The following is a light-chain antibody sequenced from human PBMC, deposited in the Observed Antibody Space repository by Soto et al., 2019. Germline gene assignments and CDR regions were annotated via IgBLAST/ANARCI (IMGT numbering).Light chain of an antibody. J-gene: IGKJ2*01. Sequence: EIVMTQSPATLSVSPGERATLSCRASQSVSSNLAWYQQKPGQAPRLLIYGASTRATGIPARFSGSGSGTEFTLTISRLQSEDFAVYYCQQYNNWPPYTFGQGNKVEIK. CDR1: QSVSSN. V-gene: IGKV3-15*01. CDR2: GAS. CDR3: QQYNNWPPYT.